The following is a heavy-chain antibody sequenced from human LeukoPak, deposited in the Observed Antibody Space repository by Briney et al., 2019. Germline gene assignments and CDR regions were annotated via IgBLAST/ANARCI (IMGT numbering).Heavy chain of an antibody. CDR3: ARDRDSSGYYDH. D-gene: IGHD3-22*01. Sequence: GGSLTLSCAASGYTLSSHAMSWARQAPGKGLKWVSAISGSGGSTYYADSVRGRFNISRDNPKNTLYLQMNSLRAEDTAVYYCARDRDSSGYYDHWGQGTLVTVTS. CDR2: ISGSGGST. V-gene: IGHV3-23*01. CDR1: GYTLSSHA. J-gene: IGHJ4*02.